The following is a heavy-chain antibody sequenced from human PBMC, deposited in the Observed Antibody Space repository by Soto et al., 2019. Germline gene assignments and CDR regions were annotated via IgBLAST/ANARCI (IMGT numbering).Heavy chain of an antibody. Sequence: GGSLRLSCAASGFTFSSYAMNWVRQAPGKGQEWVSAISGSGGSTYYADSVKGRFTISRDSSKNTLYLQMNSLRDEVSVVYYCAKGNSWSPALVLDIWGQGTMVTVSS. CDR3: AKGNSWSPALVLDI. D-gene: IGHD1-7*01. J-gene: IGHJ3*02. CDR1: GFTFSSYA. V-gene: IGHV3-23*01. CDR2: ISGSGGST.